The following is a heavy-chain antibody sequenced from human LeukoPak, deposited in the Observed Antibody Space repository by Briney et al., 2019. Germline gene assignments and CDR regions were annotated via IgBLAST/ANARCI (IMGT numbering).Heavy chain of an antibody. Sequence: GGSLRLSCAVSGFTFSTSPMGWVRQAPGKGLEWVSSIHAGGSDPFCADSVQGRCTISRDNSKNTLSLQLNNLRAEDTAIYFFAKGGHHSNPFYNWGQGTLVTVSS. J-gene: IGHJ4*02. CDR2: IHAGGSDP. V-gene: IGHV3-23*01. CDR1: GFTFSTSP. CDR3: AKGGHHSNPFYN. D-gene: IGHD2-15*01.